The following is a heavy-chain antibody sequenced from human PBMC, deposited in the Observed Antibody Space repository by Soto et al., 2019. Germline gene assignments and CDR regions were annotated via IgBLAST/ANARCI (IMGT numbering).Heavy chain of an antibody. CDR2: FESGGSI. CDR3: ARAGVTPHFFDY. D-gene: IGHD2-21*02. Sequence: GGSLRLSCAASGFSVRTNYMSWVRQAPGKGLEWVSVFESGGSIYYADSVKGRFIISRDYAKNTVYLQMNSLRADDTAVYYCARAGVTPHFFDYWGQGTLVAVSS. V-gene: IGHV3-53*01. J-gene: IGHJ4*02. CDR1: GFSVRTNY.